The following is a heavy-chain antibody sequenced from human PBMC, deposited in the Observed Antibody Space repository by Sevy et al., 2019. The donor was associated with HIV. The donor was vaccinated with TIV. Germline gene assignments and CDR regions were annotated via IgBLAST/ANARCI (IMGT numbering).Heavy chain of an antibody. CDR1: GFTFSTYA. V-gene: IGHV3-23*01. J-gene: IGHJ4*02. CDR3: AKELPGYHYDSSGNLDS. Sequence: GGSLRLSCAASGFTFSTYAMSWVRQAPGKGLEWVSGISGSGISIYYAGSVKGRFTISRDNSENTLILEMNSLRAEDTAIDYCAKELPGYHYDSSGNLDSWGQGRLVTVSS. CDR2: ISGSGISI. D-gene: IGHD3-22*01.